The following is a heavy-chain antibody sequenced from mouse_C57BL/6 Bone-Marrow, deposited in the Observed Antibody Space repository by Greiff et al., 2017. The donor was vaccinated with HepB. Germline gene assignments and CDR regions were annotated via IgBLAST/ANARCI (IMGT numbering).Heavy chain of an antibody. D-gene: IGHD4-1*02. Sequence: QVQLQQSGPELVKPGASVKISCKASGYAFSSSWMNWVKQRPGKGLEWIGRIYPGDGDTNYNGKFKGKATLTADKSSSTAYMQSSSLTSEDSAVYFCASTGTTWFAYWGQGTLVTVSA. V-gene: IGHV1-82*01. CDR2: IYPGDGDT. J-gene: IGHJ3*01. CDR1: GYAFSSSW. CDR3: ASTGTTWFAY.